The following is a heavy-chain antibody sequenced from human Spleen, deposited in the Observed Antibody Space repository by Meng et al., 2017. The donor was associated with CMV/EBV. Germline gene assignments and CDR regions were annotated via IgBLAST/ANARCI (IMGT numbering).Heavy chain of an antibody. Sequence: GESLKISCAASGFTFSDYYMSWIRQAPGKGLEWVSYISSSGRSKDYADSVKGRFIISRDNAKKSLYLQMNSLRAEDTAVYYCALIDYWGQGTLVTVSS. CDR3: ALIDY. V-gene: IGHV3-11*04. CDR1: GFTFSDYY. J-gene: IGHJ4*02. CDR2: ISSSGRSK.